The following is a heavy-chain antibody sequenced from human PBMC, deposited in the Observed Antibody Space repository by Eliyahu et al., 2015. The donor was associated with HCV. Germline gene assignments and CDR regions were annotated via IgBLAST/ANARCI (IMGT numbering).Heavy chain of an antibody. Sequence: QVQLQESGPGLVKPSETLSLTCTVXGXSITTYYWSWIRQPPGKGLEWIGYIPYSGSTNYNPSLKSRVSISLDTSKNQFSLNLTSVTAADTAMYYCASGGGGIAVTGTGGWFDPWGQGTLVTVSS. CDR1: GXSITTYY. CDR2: IPYSGST. D-gene: IGHD6-19*01. CDR3: ASGGGGIAVTGTGGWFDP. V-gene: IGHV4-59*01. J-gene: IGHJ5*02.